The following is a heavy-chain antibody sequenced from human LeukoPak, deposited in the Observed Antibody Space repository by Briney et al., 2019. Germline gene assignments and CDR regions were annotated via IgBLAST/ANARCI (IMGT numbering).Heavy chain of an antibody. Sequence: SETLSLTCAVYGGSFSGYYWSWLRQPPGKGLEWIGEINHSGSTNYNPSLKSRVTISVDTPKNQFSLKLSSVTAADTAVYYCARVNCGGDCYSYFDYWGQGTLVTVSS. V-gene: IGHV4-34*01. CDR2: INHSGST. D-gene: IGHD2-21*02. CDR1: GGSFSGYY. CDR3: ARVNCGGDCYSYFDY. J-gene: IGHJ4*02.